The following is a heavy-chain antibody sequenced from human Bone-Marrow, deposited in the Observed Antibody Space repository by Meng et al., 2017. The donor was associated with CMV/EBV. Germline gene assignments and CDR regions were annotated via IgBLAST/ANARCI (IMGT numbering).Heavy chain of an antibody. J-gene: IGHJ3*02. CDR3: AKGEVVPAAARNAFDI. D-gene: IGHD2-2*01. CDR2: ISWNSGSI. V-gene: IGHV3-9*01. CDR1: GFTFDDYA. Sequence: GGSLRLSCAASGFTFDDYAMHWVRQAPGKGLEWVSGISWNSGSIGYAHSVKGRFTISRDNAKNSLYLQMNSLRAEDTALYYGAKGEVVPAAARNAFDIWGQGTMVTVSS.